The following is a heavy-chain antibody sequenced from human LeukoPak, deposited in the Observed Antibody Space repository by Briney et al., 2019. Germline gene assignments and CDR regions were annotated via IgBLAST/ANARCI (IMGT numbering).Heavy chain of an antibody. V-gene: IGHV5-51*01. CDR2: IYPGDSDT. D-gene: IGHD3-3*01. CDR1: GYSFTSYW. Sequence: GESLKISCKGSGYSFTSYWIGWVRQMPGKGLEWMGIIYPGDSDTRYSPSFQGLVTISADKSISTAYLQWSSLKASDTAMYYCARTPHVLRFLVPPWVFDYWGQGTLVTVSS. CDR3: ARTPHVLRFLVPPWVFDY. J-gene: IGHJ4*02.